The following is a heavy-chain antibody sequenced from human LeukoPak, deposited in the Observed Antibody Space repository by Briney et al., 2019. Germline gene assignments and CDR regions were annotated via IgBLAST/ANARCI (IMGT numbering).Heavy chain of an antibody. V-gene: IGHV4-39*01. CDR3: ASRGGSSWFIDY. CDR2: VLYGGST. Sequence: PSETLSLTCTVSGGSISNNIYYWGWIRQPPGKGLDWIGSVLYGGSTYYNPSLKSRVTISVDTSKNQFSLKLSSVTAADTAVYYCASRGGSSWFIDYWGQGTLVTVSS. CDR1: GGSISNNIYY. J-gene: IGHJ4*02. D-gene: IGHD6-13*01.